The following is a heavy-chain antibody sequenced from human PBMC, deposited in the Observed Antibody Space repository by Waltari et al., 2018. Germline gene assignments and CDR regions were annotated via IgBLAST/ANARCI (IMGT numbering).Heavy chain of an antibody. V-gene: IGHV4-59*01. J-gene: IGHJ4*02. CDR3: ARTGPSGRGSYRYCDY. CDR1: GGSISRYY. CDR2: IYYSGST. D-gene: IGHD3-16*02. Sequence: QVQLQESGPGLVKPSETLSLTCTVSGGSISRYYWSWIGQPPGKGLEWIGYIYYSGSTNYNPSLKSRVTISVDTSKNQFSLKLSSVTAADTAVYYCARTGPSGRGSYRYCDYWGQGTLVTVSS.